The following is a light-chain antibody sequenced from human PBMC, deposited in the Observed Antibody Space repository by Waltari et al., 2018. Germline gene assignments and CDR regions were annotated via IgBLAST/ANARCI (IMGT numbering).Light chain of an antibody. V-gene: IGKV1-12*01. CDR1: QDISSW. J-gene: IGKJ4*01. CDR3: QQAKEVPHT. Sequence: DIQMTQSPSSVSASVGVRVTITCRASQDISSWLAWYQQRPGKAPKLLIYAASSLQSGVPPRFSGSGTGTDFTLTISRLQAEDFATYYCQQAKEVPHTFGGGTNVEIK. CDR2: AAS.